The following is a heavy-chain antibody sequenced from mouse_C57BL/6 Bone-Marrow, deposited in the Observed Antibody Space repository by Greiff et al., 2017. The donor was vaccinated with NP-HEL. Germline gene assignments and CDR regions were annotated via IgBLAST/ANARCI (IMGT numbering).Heavy chain of an antibody. Sequence: DVQLQASGGGLVKPGGSLKLSCAASGLTFSDYGMHWVRQAPEKGLEWVAYISSGISTIYYADTVKGRFTISRDNAKNTLFLQMTSLRSEDTAMYYCELRFAYWGQGTLVTVSA. D-gene: IGHD1-3*01. J-gene: IGHJ3*01. CDR2: ISSGISTI. CDR3: ELRFAY. V-gene: IGHV5-17*01. CDR1: GLTFSDYG.